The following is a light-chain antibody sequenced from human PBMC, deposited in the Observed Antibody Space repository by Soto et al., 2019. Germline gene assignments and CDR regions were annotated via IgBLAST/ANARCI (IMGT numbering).Light chain of an antibody. V-gene: IGKV1-9*01. Sequence: DIQLTQSPSFLSASVGDRVTITCRASQGISSYLAWYQQPPGKAPKLLIYGASTLQRGVSSRFSGSGSGTEFTLTISRLQTEDVATYYCQHLNTYPRTFGQGTKLEVK. J-gene: IGKJ2*01. CDR3: QHLNTYPRT. CDR2: GAS. CDR1: QGISSY.